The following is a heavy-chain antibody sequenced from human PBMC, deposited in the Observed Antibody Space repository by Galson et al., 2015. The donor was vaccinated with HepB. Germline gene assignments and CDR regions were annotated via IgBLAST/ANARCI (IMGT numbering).Heavy chain of an antibody. CDR2: ISAYNGNT. V-gene: IGHV1-18*01. CDR3: ARDSPILGYCSSTSCPNWFDP. Sequence: CKASGYTFTSYGISWVRQAPGQGLEWMGWISAYNGNTNYAQKLQGRVTMTTDTSTSTAYMELRSLRSDDTAVYYCARDSPILGYCSSTSCPNWFDPWGQGTLVTVSS. J-gene: IGHJ5*02. D-gene: IGHD2-2*01. CDR1: GYTFTSYG.